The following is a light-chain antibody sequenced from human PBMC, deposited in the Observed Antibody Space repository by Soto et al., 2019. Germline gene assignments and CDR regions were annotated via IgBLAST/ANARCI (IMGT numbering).Light chain of an antibody. Sequence: QSVLTQPASVSGSPGQSITLSCTGTSSDIGGYDYVSWYQRHPGKAPKIIIYDVNKRPSGVSNRFSGSKSVNTASLTISGLQAEDEADYYCTSYASGSSHVVFGGGTKLTVL. CDR3: TSYASGSSHVV. J-gene: IGLJ2*01. V-gene: IGLV2-14*01. CDR1: SSDIGGYDY. CDR2: DVN.